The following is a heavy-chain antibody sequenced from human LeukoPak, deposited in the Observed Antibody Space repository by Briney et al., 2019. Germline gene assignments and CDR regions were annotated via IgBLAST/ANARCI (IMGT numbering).Heavy chain of an antibody. Sequence: GGSLRLSCAASGFTFSSYSMNWVRQAPGKGLEWVLSISSSSYIYYADSVKGRFTISRDNSKNTLYLQMNSLRAEDTAVYYCARDPNYYDSSGYQAGVYWGQGTLVTVSS. CDR1: GFTFSSYS. D-gene: IGHD3-22*01. V-gene: IGHV3-21*01. CDR3: ARDPNYYDSSGYQAGVY. J-gene: IGHJ4*02. CDR2: ISSSSYI.